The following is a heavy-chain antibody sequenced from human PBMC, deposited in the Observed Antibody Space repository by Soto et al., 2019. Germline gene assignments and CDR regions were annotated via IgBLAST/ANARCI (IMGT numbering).Heavy chain of an antibody. CDR3: ARDGVGTTTYFGYFDY. J-gene: IGHJ4*02. CDR1: AVTFTGFG. CDR2: IRFDVSNT. Sequence: GGSLRLSCAASAVTFTGFGMHWVRQAPGKGLEWVAVIRFDVSNTYYADSVKGRFTISRDNPNNMLYLQMNSLRAEDTAIYYCARDGVGTTTYFGYFDYWGLGTLVTVSS. V-gene: IGHV3-33*01. D-gene: IGHD1-26*01.